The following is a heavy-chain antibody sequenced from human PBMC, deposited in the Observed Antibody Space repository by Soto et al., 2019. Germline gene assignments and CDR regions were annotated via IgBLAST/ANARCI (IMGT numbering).Heavy chain of an antibody. Sequence: VQLQESGPGLVKPSQTLSLTCTVSSGSISSADYYWSWIRQPPGKGLEWIGYIYYTGSAYYNPSLKSRVTMSVDTSKNQFSLKVTSVTAADTAVYYCASGGSSKSFDPWGQGTLVTVSS. CDR2: IYYTGSA. CDR3: ASGGSSKSFDP. J-gene: IGHJ5*02. CDR1: SGSISSADYY. V-gene: IGHV4-30-4*01. D-gene: IGHD1-26*01.